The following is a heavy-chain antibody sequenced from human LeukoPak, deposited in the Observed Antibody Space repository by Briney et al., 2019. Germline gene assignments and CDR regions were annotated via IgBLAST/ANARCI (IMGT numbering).Heavy chain of an antibody. V-gene: IGHV4-39*01. CDR3: ARHRSPSSYSYASGGFYYTDY. CDR1: GDSISTSIYF. Sequence: PSETLSLTCTVSGDSISTSIYFWGWIRQPPGKGLEWIESSFYGGSTYYNPSLKSRVTMSVDTSKNHFSLKLTSVTATDTALYYCARHRSPSSYSYASGGFYYTDYWGQGTLVTVSS. D-gene: IGHD3-22*01. J-gene: IGHJ4*02. CDR2: SFYGGST.